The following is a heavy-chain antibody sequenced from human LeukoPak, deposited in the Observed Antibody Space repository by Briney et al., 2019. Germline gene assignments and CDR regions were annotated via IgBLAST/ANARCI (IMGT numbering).Heavy chain of an antibody. D-gene: IGHD6-19*01. J-gene: IGHJ4*02. V-gene: IGHV1-18*04. Sequence: ASVKVSCKASGYTFTNYGISWVRQAPGQGLEWMGWISAYNGNTNHAQSLQGRVTMTTNTSTSTAYMELRSLRSDDTAVYYCARDSSPWLVLDYWGQGTLVTVSS. CDR3: ARDSSPWLVLDY. CDR1: GYTFTNYG. CDR2: ISAYNGNT.